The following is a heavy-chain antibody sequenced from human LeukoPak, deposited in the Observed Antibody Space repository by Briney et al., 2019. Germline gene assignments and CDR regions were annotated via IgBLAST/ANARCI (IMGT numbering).Heavy chain of an antibody. CDR1: GYSFTSYW. CDR2: IYPGDSDT. CDR3: ARHETGPYFDY. V-gene: IGHV5-51*01. J-gene: IGHJ4*02. D-gene: IGHD1-1*01. Sequence: GESLKISCKGFGYSFTSYWIGWVRQMPGKGLECMGIIYPGDSDTRYSPSFQGQVTISADKSIRTAYLQWSSLKASDTAMYYCARHETGPYFDYWGQGTLVTVSS.